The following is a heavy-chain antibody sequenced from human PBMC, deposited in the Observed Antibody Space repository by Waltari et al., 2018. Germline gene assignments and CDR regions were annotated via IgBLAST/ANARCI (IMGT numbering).Heavy chain of an antibody. D-gene: IGHD3-22*01. CDR1: GFTFSSYA. CDR2: ISGSGGST. V-gene: IGHV3-23*01. Sequence: EVQLLESGGGLVQPGGSLRLSCAASGFTFSSYAMSWVRQAPGKRLEWVSAISGSGGSTYYADSVKGRFTISRDNSKNTLYLQMNSLRAEDTAVYYCAKGLGNGYYYDSSGYYPVDYWGQGTLVTVSS. J-gene: IGHJ4*02. CDR3: AKGLGNGYYYDSSGYYPVDY.